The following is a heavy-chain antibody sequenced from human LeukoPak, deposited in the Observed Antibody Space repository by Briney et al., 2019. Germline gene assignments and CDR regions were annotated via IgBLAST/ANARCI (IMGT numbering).Heavy chain of an antibody. CDR3: AKDAVGSYSDWFDY. Sequence: GGSLRLSCAASGFTFSSYAMSWVRQAPGKGLEWVSAISRSGDSTYYADSVKGRFTISRDNSKNTLYLQMNSLRAEDTTVYYCAKDAVGSYSDWFDYWGQGTLVTVSS. J-gene: IGHJ4*02. CDR2: ISRSGDST. CDR1: GFTFSSYA. V-gene: IGHV3-23*01. D-gene: IGHD1-26*01.